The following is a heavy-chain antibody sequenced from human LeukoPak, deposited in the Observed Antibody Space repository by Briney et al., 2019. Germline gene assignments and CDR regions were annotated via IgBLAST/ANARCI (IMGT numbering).Heavy chain of an antibody. D-gene: IGHD3-9*01. CDR1: GYTFTTYG. CDR2: INPNSGGT. V-gene: IGHV1-2*02. CDR3: ARGGTLRYFDWFRSTAYYYYYYMDV. J-gene: IGHJ6*03. Sequence: GASVKVSCKASGYTFTTYGISWVRQAPGQGLEWMGWINPNSGGTNYAQKFQGRVTMTRDTSISTAYMELSRLRSDDTAVYYCARGGTLRYFDWFRSTAYYYYYYMDVWGKGTTVTISS.